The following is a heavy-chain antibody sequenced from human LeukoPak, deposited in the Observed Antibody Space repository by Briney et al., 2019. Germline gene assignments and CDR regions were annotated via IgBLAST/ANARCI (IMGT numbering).Heavy chain of an antibody. J-gene: IGHJ4*02. CDR2: IDPSGGSP. CDR3: AREFSGGYFDY. V-gene: IGHV1-46*01. D-gene: IGHD3-16*01. CDR1: GYTFTGYF. Sequence: ASVKVSCKASGYTFTGYFMHWVRQAPGQGLEWMGIIDPSGGSPTYAQKFQGRVTVTTDTSTSTLYMELRSLRSEDAALYFCAREFSGGYFDYWGQGTLVTVFS.